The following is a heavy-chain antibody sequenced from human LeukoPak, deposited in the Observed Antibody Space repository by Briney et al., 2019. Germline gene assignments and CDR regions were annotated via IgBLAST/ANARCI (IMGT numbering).Heavy chain of an antibody. D-gene: IGHD3-22*01. J-gene: IGHJ6*03. CDR2: IIPIFGTA. CDR3: ARVVVIPDYYYYYMDV. V-gene: IGHV1-69*05. CDR1: GGTFSSYA. Sequence: ASVMVSCKASGGTFSSYAISWVRQAPGQGLEWMGGIIPIFGTANYAQKFQGRVTITTDESTSTAYMELSSLRSEDTAVYYCARVVVIPDYYYYYMDVWGKGTTVTVSS.